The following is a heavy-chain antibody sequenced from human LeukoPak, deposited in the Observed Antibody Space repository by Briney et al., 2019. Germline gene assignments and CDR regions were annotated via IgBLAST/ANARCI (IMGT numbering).Heavy chain of an antibody. Sequence: GEXXXXXCKGSXSSXXSYWIGWVRRMPGKGLEWMGIIYPGDSDTRYSPSFQGQVTISAEKSIKTAYLQWSSLKASDTAMYYCAGGEYFQHWGQGTLVTVSS. V-gene: IGHV5-51*01. J-gene: IGHJ1*01. CDR2: IYPGDSDT. CDR1: XSSXXSYW. CDR3: AGGEYFQH.